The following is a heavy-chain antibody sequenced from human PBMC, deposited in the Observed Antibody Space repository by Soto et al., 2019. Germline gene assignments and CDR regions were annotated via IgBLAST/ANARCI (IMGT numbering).Heavy chain of an antibody. J-gene: IGHJ4*02. Sequence: SETLSLTCTVSGGSISSYYWSWIRQPPGKGLEWIGYIYYSGSTNYNPSLKSRVTITVDTSKNQFSLKLSSVTVADLAVYYCAIHSDARGDYLDYWGQGTLVTVSS. V-gene: IGHV4-59*08. D-gene: IGHD3-10*01. CDR2: IYYSGST. CDR1: GGSISSYY. CDR3: AIHSDARGDYLDY.